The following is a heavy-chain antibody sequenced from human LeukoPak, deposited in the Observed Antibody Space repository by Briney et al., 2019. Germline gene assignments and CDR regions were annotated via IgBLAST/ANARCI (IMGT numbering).Heavy chain of an antibody. Sequence: ASVKVSCKGSGFTFSSSGMQWVRQARGQRLEWIGWIVPGSGNTNYAQKFQERVTFTRDMSTSTAYMELSGLRSEDTALYYCAAVLGQQLVYYYGMDVWGQGTTVTVSS. V-gene: IGHV1-58*02. CDR1: GFTFSSSG. CDR2: IVPGSGNT. D-gene: IGHD6-13*01. CDR3: AAVLGQQLVYYYGMDV. J-gene: IGHJ6*02.